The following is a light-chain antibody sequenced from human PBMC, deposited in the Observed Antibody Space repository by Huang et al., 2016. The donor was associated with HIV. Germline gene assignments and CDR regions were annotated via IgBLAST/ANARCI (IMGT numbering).Light chain of an antibody. CDR2: GAS. CDR1: QSVNKN. Sequence: EIVMTQSPATLSVSPGERATLSCRASQSVNKNLAWYQQKPGQAPRLLMFGASPRATGGPARFSGSGSGTEFTLTISSLQSEDFAVYYCQHYNNWSPWTFGQGTKVEIK. V-gene: IGKV3-15*01. J-gene: IGKJ1*01. CDR3: QHYNNWSPWT.